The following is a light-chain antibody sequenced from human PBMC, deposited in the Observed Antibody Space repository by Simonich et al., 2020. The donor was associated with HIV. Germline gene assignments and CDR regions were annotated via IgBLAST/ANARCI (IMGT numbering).Light chain of an antibody. CDR2: GAS. Sequence: IVMTQSPATLSVSPGERATLSCRASQSIASNLAWYQQKPGQAPRLLIYGASSRATGVPARFSCSGFGTEFSLTISSMQSEDFAVYYCQQYNNWPSPFTFGPGTKVDIK. J-gene: IGKJ3*01. CDR3: QQYNNWPSPFT. V-gene: IGKV3-15*01. CDR1: QSIASN.